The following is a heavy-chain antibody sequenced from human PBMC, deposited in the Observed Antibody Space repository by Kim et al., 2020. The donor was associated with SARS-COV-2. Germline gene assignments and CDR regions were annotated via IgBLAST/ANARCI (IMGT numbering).Heavy chain of an antibody. Sequence: SETLSLTCTVSGGSISSYYWSWIRQPPGKGLEWIGYIYYSGSTNYNPSLKSRVTISVDTSKNQFSLKLSSVTAADTAVYYCAREESSSWYGRFDYWGQGTLVTVSS. CDR2: IYYSGST. J-gene: IGHJ4*02. CDR1: GGSISSYY. D-gene: IGHD6-13*01. CDR3: AREESSSWYGRFDY. V-gene: IGHV4-59*13.